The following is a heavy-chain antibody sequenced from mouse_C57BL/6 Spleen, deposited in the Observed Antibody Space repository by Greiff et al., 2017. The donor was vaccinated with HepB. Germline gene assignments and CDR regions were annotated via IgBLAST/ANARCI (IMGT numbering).Heavy chain of an antibody. D-gene: IGHD1-1*02. Sequence: EVKLVESGGDLVKPGGSLKLSCAASGFTFSSYGMSWVRQTPDKRLEWVATISSGGSYTYYPDSVKGRFTISRDNAKNTLYLQMSSLKSEDTAMYCCSIHGDYYAMDYWGQGTSVTVSS. J-gene: IGHJ4*01. CDR2: ISSGGSYT. V-gene: IGHV5-6*01. CDR1: GFTFSSYG. CDR3: SIHGDYYAMDY.